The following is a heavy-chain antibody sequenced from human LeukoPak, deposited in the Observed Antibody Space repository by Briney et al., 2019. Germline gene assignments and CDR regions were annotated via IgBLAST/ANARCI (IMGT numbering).Heavy chain of an antibody. Sequence: ASVKVSCKASGSTFTGYYIHWARQAPGQGLEWMGWINPNSGGTNYGQKFQGRVTMTRETSITTVYMELSRLRSDDTAVYYCARGGTSSSGRSVGPTHDYWGQGTLVTVPS. CDR3: ARGGTSSSGRSVGPTHDY. D-gene: IGHD1-26*01. V-gene: IGHV1-2*02. CDR1: GSTFTGYY. CDR2: INPNSGGT. J-gene: IGHJ4*02.